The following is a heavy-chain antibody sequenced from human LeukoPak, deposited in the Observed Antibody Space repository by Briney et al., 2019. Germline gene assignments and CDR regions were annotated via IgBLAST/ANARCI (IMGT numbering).Heavy chain of an antibody. J-gene: IGHJ4*02. CDR3: ASEAYSSSWYQG. V-gene: IGHV3-21*01. CDR2: ISSSSSYI. D-gene: IGHD6-13*01. CDR1: GFTFSSYS. Sequence: GGSLRLSCAASGFTFSSYSVNWVRQAPGKGLEWVSSISSSSSYIYYADSVKGRFTIPRDNAKNSLYLQMNSLRAEDTAVYYCASEAYSSSWYQGWGQGTLVTVSS.